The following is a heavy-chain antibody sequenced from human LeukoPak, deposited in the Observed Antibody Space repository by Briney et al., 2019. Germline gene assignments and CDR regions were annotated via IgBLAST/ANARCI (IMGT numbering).Heavy chain of an antibody. CDR2: INPKSGGT. CDR1: GYTFTGYY. D-gene: IGHD2-21*01. J-gene: IGHJ6*02. V-gene: IGHV1-2*02. CDR3: ARDVDGMDV. Sequence: ASVKVSFKASGYTFTGYYMHWVRQAPGQGLEWIGWINPKSGGTNYAQKFQGRVTMTRHPSISTAYMELSGLTYDDTAVYYCARDVDGMDVWGQGTTVTVSS.